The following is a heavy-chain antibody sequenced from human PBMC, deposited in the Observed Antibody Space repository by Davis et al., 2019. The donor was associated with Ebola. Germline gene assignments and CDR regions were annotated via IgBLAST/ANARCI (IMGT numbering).Heavy chain of an antibody. CDR2: TYYSSKWYN. CDR3: ARARHSNTYYYFDY. D-gene: IGHD6-13*01. V-gene: IGHV6-1*01. Sequence: HSQSLSLTCDISGDSVSINSAGWNWLRQSPSRGLEWLGRTYYSSKWYNDYAAYVKSRITINPDTSKNQFSLQLTSVTPEDTAVYYCARARHSNTYYYFDYWGQGILVTVSS. CDR1: GDSVSINSAG. J-gene: IGHJ4*02.